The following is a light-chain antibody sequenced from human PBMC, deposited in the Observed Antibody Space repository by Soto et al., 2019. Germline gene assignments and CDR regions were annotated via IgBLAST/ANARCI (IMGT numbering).Light chain of an antibody. CDR1: SCNNGAGKD. CDR3: QSYGTTLSGLYV. V-gene: IGLV1-40*01. J-gene: IGLJ1*01. CDR2: ADS. Sequence: QSVLTQPPSVSGAPGQRVTISCTGSSCNNGAGKDVNWFRQLPGTAPKLLIYADSSRPSGVPDRFSGSKSGSSASLAITGLQVEDEAEYYCQSYGTTLSGLYVYGTGTKVTVL.